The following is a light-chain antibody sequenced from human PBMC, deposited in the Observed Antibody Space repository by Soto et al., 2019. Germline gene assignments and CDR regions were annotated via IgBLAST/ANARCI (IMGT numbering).Light chain of an antibody. V-gene: IGKV4-1*01. CDR3: QQYFNTPWT. CDR2: WAS. CDR1: QSLFYSSNNKDY. J-gene: IGKJ1*01. Sequence: DIVMTQSPDSLAVSLGERATINCKSSQSLFYSSNNKDYLAWYQQKPGQPHRLLIYWASTRESGVPERFSGSGSGKDFTLTVSSLQAEDVAVYYCQQYFNTPWTFGQGTKVEIK.